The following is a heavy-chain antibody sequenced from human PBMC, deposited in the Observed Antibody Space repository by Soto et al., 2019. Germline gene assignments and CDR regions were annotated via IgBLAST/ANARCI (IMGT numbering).Heavy chain of an antibody. Sequence: SETLSLTCAVPGGSISSRNWWSWVPQPPGKGLEWIGEIYHSGSTNYNPSLKSRVTISVDKSKNQFSLKLSSVTAADTAVYYCANCITALGPIDYWGQGTLVTVS. D-gene: IGHD6-6*01. CDR2: IYHSGST. CDR3: ANCITALGPIDY. CDR1: GGSISSRNW. J-gene: IGHJ4*02. V-gene: IGHV4-4*02.